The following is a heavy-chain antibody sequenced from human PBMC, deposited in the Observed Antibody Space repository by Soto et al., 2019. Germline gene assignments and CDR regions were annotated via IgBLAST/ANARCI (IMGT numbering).Heavy chain of an antibody. CDR1: GFTFSSYG. V-gene: IGHV3-30*03. J-gene: IGHJ4*02. CDR2: ISYDGSNK. Sequence: PGGSLRLSCAASGFTFSSYGMHWVRQAPGKGLEWVAVISYDGSNKYYADSVKGRFTISRDNAKNTLYLQMDSLGVEDTAIYYCARLLAVAGTNYWGQGTLVTVSS. D-gene: IGHD6-19*01. CDR3: ARLLAVAGTNY.